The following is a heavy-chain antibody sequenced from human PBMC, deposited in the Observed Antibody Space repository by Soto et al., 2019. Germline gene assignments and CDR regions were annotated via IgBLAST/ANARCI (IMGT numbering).Heavy chain of an antibody. CDR3: ARDSPDYDILTGYYSTPTFDY. D-gene: IGHD3-9*01. Sequence: GGSLRLSCAASGFTFSSYDMHWVRQATGKGLEWVSAIGTAGDTYYPGSVKGRFTISRENAKNSLYLQMNSLRAEDTAVYYCARDSPDYDILTGYYSTPTFDYWGQGTLVTVSS. CDR2: IGTAGDT. J-gene: IGHJ4*02. CDR1: GFTFSSYD. V-gene: IGHV3-13*01.